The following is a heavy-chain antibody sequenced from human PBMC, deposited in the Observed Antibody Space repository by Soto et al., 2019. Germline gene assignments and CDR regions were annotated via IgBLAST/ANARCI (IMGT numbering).Heavy chain of an antibody. J-gene: IGHJ4*02. V-gene: IGHV1-3*01. D-gene: IGHD3-10*01. CDR2: INAGNGNT. CDR3: ARGGTILWFGELLPSPDY. Sequence: VKVSCKASGYTFTSHAMHWVRQAPGQRLEWMGWINAGNGNTKYSQKFQGRVTITRDTSASTAYMELSSLRSEDTAVYYCARGGTILWFGELLPSPDYWGQGTLVTVSS. CDR1: GYTFTSHA.